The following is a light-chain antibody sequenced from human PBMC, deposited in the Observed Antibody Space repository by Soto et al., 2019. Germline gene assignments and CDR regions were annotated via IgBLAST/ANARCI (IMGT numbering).Light chain of an antibody. CDR3: QQYNNSPVT. Sequence: EIVLTQSPATLSVSPGETTRLSCRASQSINSDVAWYQQKVGQTPRILIHGASTRDTGIAARFSGSGSGTEFTLPISGLQSEDFDTYYCQQYNNSPVTFGGGTKVDIK. J-gene: IGKJ4*01. CDR2: GAS. CDR1: QSINSD. V-gene: IGKV3D-15*01.